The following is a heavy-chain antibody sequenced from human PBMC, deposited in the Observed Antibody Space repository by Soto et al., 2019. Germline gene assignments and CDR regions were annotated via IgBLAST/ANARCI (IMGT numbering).Heavy chain of an antibody. CDR2: ISSDGRKK. Sequence: QVQLVEAGGGVVQPGKSLRLSCAASGFTFSTYGMHWVRQAPGKGLQWVAIISSDGRKKSYGDSVKGRFTISRDNSKNTLYLQMNSLRADDTAVYYCAKYHYDDSETSSPDYFDYWGRGTLVAVSS. CDR3: AKYHYDDSETSSPDYFDY. V-gene: IGHV3-30*18. CDR1: GFTFSTYG. D-gene: IGHD3-16*01. J-gene: IGHJ4*02.